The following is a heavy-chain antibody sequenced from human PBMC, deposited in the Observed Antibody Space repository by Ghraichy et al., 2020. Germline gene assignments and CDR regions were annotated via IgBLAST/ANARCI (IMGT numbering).Heavy chain of an antibody. D-gene: IGHD3-16*02. Sequence: SVKVSCKASGGTFSSYAISWVRQAPGQGLEWMGGIIPIFGTANYAQKFQGRVTITADESTSTAYMELSSLRSEDTAVYYCASTAFEATYYDYVWGSYRYTYFDYWGQGTLVTVSS. CDR1: GGTFSSYA. CDR3: ASTAFEATYYDYVWGSYRYTYFDY. V-gene: IGHV1-69*13. CDR2: IIPIFGTA. J-gene: IGHJ4*02.